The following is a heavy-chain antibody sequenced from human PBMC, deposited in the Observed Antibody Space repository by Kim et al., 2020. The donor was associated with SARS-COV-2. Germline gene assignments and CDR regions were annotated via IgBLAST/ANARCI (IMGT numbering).Heavy chain of an antibody. CDR3: ARETYGGKLSYYFDY. CDR2: IIPIFGTA. J-gene: IGHJ4*02. V-gene: IGHV1-69*13. D-gene: IGHD2-15*01. CDR1: GGTFSSYA. Sequence: SVKVSCKASGGTFSSYAISWVRQAPGQGLEWMGGIIPIFGTANYAQKFQGRVTITADESTSTAYMELSSLRSEDTAVYYCARETYGGKLSYYFDYWGQGTLVTVSS.